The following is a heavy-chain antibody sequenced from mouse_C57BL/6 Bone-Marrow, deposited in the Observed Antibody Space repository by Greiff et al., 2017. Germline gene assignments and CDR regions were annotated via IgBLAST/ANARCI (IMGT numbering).Heavy chain of an antibody. V-gene: IGHV10-1*01. J-gene: IGHJ4*01. D-gene: IGHD4-1*01. CDR2: IRSKSNNYAT. CDR3: VSLTGTENAMDY. CDR1: GFSFNTYA. Sequence: EVKLVESGGGLVQPKGSLKLSCAASGFSFNTYAMNWVRQAPGKGLEWVARIRSKSNNYATYYADSVKDRFTISRDDSESMLYLQMNNLKTEDTAMYYCVSLTGTENAMDYWGQGTSVTVSS.